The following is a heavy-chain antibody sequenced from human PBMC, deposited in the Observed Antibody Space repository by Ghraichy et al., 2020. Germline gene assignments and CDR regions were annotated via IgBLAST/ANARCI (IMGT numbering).Heavy chain of an antibody. V-gene: IGHV4-30-4*01. D-gene: IGHD4-17*01. CDR2: IYYSGST. J-gene: IGHJ4*02. CDR3: ARGGGYGDYSSDSYYFDY. CDR1: GGSISSGDYY. Sequence: SQTLSLTCTVSGGSISSGDYYWSWIRQPPGKGLEWIGYIYYSGSTYYNPSLKSRVTISGDTSKNQFSLKLRPVTAADTSVYYCARGGGYGDYSSDSYYFDYWGQGTLVTVSS.